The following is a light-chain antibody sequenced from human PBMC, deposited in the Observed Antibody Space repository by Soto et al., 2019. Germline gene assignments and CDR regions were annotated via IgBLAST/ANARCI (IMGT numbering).Light chain of an antibody. CDR3: QQYNNWPPWT. V-gene: IGKV3-15*01. J-gene: IGKJ1*01. CDR2: GAS. Sequence: EIVMTQSPATLSVSPGERATLSCRASQSVSSNLAWYQQKPGQAPRLLIYGASTRATGIPARFSGSGSGTDVPLTLSSLQSKDFAVYYCQQYNNWPPWTFGQGTKVEIK. CDR1: QSVSSN.